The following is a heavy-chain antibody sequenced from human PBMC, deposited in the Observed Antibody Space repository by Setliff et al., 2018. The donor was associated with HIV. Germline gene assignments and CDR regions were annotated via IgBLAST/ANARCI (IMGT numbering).Heavy chain of an antibody. V-gene: IGHV4-39*01. Sequence: SETLSLTCTVSNSSISSGSYFWGWIRQPPGKGLEWIGNIFYSGSTYYNPSLKSRVLISVDTSKNQFSLKLTSVTAADTAVYYCARRGIISGTTDFWGQGTPVTVSS. CDR1: NSSISSGSYF. CDR3: ARRGIISGTTDF. D-gene: IGHD1-7*01. J-gene: IGHJ4*02. CDR2: IFYSGST.